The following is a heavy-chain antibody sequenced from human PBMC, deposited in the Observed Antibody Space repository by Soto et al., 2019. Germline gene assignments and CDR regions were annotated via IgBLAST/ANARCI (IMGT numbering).Heavy chain of an antibody. V-gene: IGHV4-59*01. CDR1: GGSISSYY. D-gene: IGHD2-8*01. CDR2: IYYSGIT. J-gene: IGHJ5*02. CDR3: ARERGVYDNPFDP. Sequence: QVKLQESGPGLVKPSETLSLTCAVSGGSISSYYWSWIRQPPGKGLEWIGYIYYSGITNYNPSLKSRVTISVDTAKNQFSLNLSSVTAADTAVYYCARERGVYDNPFDPWGQGTLVTVSS.